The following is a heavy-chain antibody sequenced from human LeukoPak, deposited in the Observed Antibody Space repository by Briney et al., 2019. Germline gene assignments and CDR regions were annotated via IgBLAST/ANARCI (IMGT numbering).Heavy chain of an antibody. V-gene: IGHV3-15*01. CDR2: IKSKTDGGTT. J-gene: IGHJ4*02. CDR3: TTDSSRGYSYGLGFDY. D-gene: IGHD5-18*01. CDR1: GFTLSNAW. Sequence: GGSLRLSCAASGFTLSNAWMSWVRQAPGKGLEWVGRIKSKTDGGTTDYAAPVKGRFTISRDDSKNTLYLQMNSLKTEDTAVYYCTTDSSRGYSYGLGFDYWGQGTLVTVSS.